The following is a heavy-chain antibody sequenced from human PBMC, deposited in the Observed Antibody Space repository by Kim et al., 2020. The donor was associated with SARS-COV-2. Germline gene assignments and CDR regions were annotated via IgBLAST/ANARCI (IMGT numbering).Heavy chain of an antibody. CDR3: TTGLERLVGGNSDY. D-gene: IGHD6-13*01. CDR2: IKSKTDGGTA. CDR1: GFTVSNAW. V-gene: IGHV3-15*01. J-gene: IGHJ4*02. Sequence: GGSLRLSCTASGFTVSNAWMTWVRQAPGKGLEWVGRIKSKTDGGTADYGVPMKGRFTMSRDDSKNTVYLQMNSLETEDTGVYYCTTGLERLVGGNSDYWGQGTLVTVSS.